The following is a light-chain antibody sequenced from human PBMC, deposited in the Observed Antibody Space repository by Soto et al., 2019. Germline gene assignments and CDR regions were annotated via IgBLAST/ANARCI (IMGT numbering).Light chain of an antibody. V-gene: IGLV3-21*02. Sequence: SSELTQPPSVSVAPGQTARITCGGNNIGSKSVQWYQQEPGQAPVLVVYDDSDRPSGIPERFSGSNSGNTATLTISRVEAGDEADYYCQVWDSSSDHSVFGGGTKLTVL. CDR1: NIGSKS. CDR2: DDS. J-gene: IGLJ3*02. CDR3: QVWDSSSDHSV.